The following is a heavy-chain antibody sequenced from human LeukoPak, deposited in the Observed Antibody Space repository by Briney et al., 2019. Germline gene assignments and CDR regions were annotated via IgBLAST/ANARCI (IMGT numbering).Heavy chain of an antibody. CDR2: MNPNRGNT. V-gene: IGHV1-8*01. J-gene: IGHJ6*03. CDR1: GYTFTSYD. CDR3: ARESGYYDFWSGYYYYYMDV. D-gene: IGHD3-3*01. Sequence: ASVKVSCKASGYTFTSYDINWVRQATGQGLEWMGWMNPNRGNTGYAQKFQGRVTITRNPSISTAYMELSSLRSEDTAVYYCARESGYYDFWSGYYYYYMDVWGKGTTVTVSS.